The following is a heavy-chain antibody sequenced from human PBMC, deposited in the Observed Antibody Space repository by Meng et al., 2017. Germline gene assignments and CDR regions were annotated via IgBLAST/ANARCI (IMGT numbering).Heavy chain of an antibody. Sequence: QVPLVQSWAEVKEPWASVTVSCKASGYTFTSYAMHWVRQATGQSLEWMGWLNAGNGDTKYSQKFQGRVTITRDSSASTAYMELSSLRSEDTAVYYCARDSCTGGICYRGSFDYWAQGPLVTVSS. J-gene: IGHJ4*02. D-gene: IGHD2-15*01. V-gene: IGHV1-3*01. CDR2: LNAGNGDT. CDR3: ARDSCTGGICYRGSFDY. CDR1: GYTFTSYA.